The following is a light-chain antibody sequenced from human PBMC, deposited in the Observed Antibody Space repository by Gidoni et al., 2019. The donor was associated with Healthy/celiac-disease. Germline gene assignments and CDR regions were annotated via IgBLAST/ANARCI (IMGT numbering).Light chain of an antibody. V-gene: IGKV4-1*01. Sequence: DIVMTQSPDSLAVSLGERATINCKSSQSVLYSSDNKNYLAWYQQKPGPPPKLLIYWASTRESGVPDRFRGSGSGTDFTLTISSLQAEDVAVYSCQQYYSTPWTFGQGTQVEI. CDR3: QQYYSTPWT. CDR2: WAS. J-gene: IGKJ1*01. CDR1: QSVLYSSDNKNY.